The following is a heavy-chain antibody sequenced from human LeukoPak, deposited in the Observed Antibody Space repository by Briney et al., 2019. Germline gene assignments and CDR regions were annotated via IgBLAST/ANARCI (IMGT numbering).Heavy chain of an antibody. CDR2: IIPILGIA. Sequence: ASVKVSCKASGGTFSSYAISWVRQAPGQGLEWMGRIIPILGIANYAQKLQGRVTMTTDTSTSTAYMELRSLRSDDTAVYYCARAYSSWYDDYYYGMDVWGQGTTVTVSS. CDR1: GGTFSSYA. V-gene: IGHV1-69*04. D-gene: IGHD6-13*01. CDR3: ARAYSSWYDDYYYGMDV. J-gene: IGHJ6*02.